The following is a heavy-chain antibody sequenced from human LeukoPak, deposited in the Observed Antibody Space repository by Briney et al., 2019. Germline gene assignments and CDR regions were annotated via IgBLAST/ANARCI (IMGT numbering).Heavy chain of an antibody. V-gene: IGHV3-11*04. D-gene: IGHD3-10*01. Sequence: PGGSLRLSCVASGFTFSDYYMSWIRQAPGKGLEWVSFISSSGGSIYYADSVKGRFTTSRDNAKNSLYLQMNSLRPEDTAVYYCVRVSRGSGGYFDYWGQGTLVTVSS. CDR1: GFTFSDYY. CDR2: ISSSGGSI. CDR3: VRVSRGSGGYFDY. J-gene: IGHJ4*02.